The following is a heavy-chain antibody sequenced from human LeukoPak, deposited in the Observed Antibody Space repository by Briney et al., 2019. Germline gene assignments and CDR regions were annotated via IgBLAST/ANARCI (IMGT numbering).Heavy chain of an antibody. CDR3: AKDRVTMIVVVAFDI. D-gene: IGHD3-22*01. J-gene: IGHJ3*02. V-gene: IGHV3-23*01. CDR1: GFTFSTND. CDR2: ISGTGSRT. Sequence: GGSLRLSCAASGFTFSTNDMSWVRQAPGKGLEWVSGISGTGSRTYYADSVKGRFTISRDISKNTLYLQMDSLRAEDTAVYYCAKDRVTMIVVVAFDIWGQGTMVTVSS.